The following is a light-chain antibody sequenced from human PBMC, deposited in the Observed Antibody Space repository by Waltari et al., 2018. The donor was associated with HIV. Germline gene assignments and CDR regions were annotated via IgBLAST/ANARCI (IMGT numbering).Light chain of an antibody. Sequence: EVVLTQSPATLSLSPGERVTLSCRASESVSSYLAWYQQKPGQAPRLLIYDASNRATGIPARSSGSGSGTDFTLTISSLEPEDFAVYYCHHRSNWPLTFGGGTKVEI. CDR2: DAS. CDR1: ESVSSY. J-gene: IGKJ4*01. V-gene: IGKV3-11*01. CDR3: HHRSNWPLT.